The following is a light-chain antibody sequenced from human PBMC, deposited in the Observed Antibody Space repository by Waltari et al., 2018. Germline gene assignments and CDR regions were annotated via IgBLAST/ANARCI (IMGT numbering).Light chain of an antibody. J-gene: IGKJ4*01. Sequence: DIVMTQSPESLAVSMGERATINCKSKESVLYSTNNKNHLAWYQQKPGQPPKLLIYWASTRKSGVPDRFSGSGSETDFTLTVSSLQAEDVALYYCQQYYNTPLTFGGGTKVEIK. V-gene: IGKV4-1*01. CDR3: QQYYNTPLT. CDR2: WAS. CDR1: ESVLYSTNNKNH.